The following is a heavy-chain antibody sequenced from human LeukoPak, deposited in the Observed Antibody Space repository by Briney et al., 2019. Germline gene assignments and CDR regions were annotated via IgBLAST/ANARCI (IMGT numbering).Heavy chain of an antibody. CDR1: GFKFRNYG. CDR2: IWYDGSNK. J-gene: IGHJ5*02. Sequence: GGSLRLSCAASGFKFRNYGMHWVRQAPGKGLEWVAVIWYDGSNKYYADSVKGRFTISRDNSKNTLYVQMNSLRVEDTAVYYCAASLGESTFETWGQGTLVTVSS. CDR3: AASLGESTFET. D-gene: IGHD3-3*02. V-gene: IGHV3-33*01.